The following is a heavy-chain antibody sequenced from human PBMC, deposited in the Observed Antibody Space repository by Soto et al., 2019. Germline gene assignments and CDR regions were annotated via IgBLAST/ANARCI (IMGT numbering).Heavy chain of an antibody. CDR2: IDWDDDK. D-gene: IGHD3-22*01. CDR1: GFSLSTSGMC. Sequence: SCPTLVNPTQTLTLTCTFSGFSLSTSGMCVSWIRQPPGKALEWLALIDWDDDKYYSTSLKTRLTISKDTSKNQVVLTMTNMDPVDTATYYCARGDGYYDSSGYYCNWFDPWGQGTLVTVSS. CDR3: ARGDGYYDSSGYYCNWFDP. J-gene: IGHJ5*02. V-gene: IGHV2-70*01.